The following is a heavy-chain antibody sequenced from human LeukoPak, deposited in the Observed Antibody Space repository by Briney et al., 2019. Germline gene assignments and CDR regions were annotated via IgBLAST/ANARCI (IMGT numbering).Heavy chain of an antibody. V-gene: IGHV4-39*07. Sequence: PSETLSLTCTVSGGSISSSPYYWGWIRQPPGKGLEWIGSIYYSGTTHYNPSLESRVTISVDTSKNQFSLKLSSVTAADTAVYYCAKLVLGSGSYYNPVENWGQGTLVTVSS. J-gene: IGHJ4*02. CDR3: AKLVLGSGSYYNPVEN. CDR1: GGSISSSPYY. CDR2: IYYSGTT. D-gene: IGHD3-10*01.